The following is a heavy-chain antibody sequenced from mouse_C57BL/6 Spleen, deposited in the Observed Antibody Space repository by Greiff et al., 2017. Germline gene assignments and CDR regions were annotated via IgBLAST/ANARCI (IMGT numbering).Heavy chain of an antibody. CDR1: GYTFTSYW. Sequence: VQLQQPGAELVMPGASVKLSCKASGYTFTSYWMHWVKQRPGQGLEWIGEIVTSDSYTNYNQKFKGKSTLTVDKSSSTAYMQLSSLTSEDSAVYYCSRALRLRLNYCDYWGQGTTLTVSS. V-gene: IGHV1-69*01. J-gene: IGHJ2*01. D-gene: IGHD3-2*02. CDR2: IVTSDSYT. CDR3: SRALRLRLNYCDY.